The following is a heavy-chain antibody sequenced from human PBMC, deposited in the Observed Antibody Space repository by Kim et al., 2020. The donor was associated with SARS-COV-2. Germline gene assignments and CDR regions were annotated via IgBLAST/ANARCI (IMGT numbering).Heavy chain of an antibody. V-gene: IGHV1-24*01. Sequence: ASVKVSCKVSGYTLTELSMHWVRQAPGKGLEWMGGVDPEDGETIYAQNFQGRVTMTEDTSTDTAYMELSSLRSEDPAVYYCATDLQYDYGSGNIKGAFVIWGQGTMVTVSS. CDR3: ATDLQYDYGSGNIKGAFVI. D-gene: IGHD3-10*01. CDR1: GYTLTELS. CDR2: VDPEDGET. J-gene: IGHJ3*02.